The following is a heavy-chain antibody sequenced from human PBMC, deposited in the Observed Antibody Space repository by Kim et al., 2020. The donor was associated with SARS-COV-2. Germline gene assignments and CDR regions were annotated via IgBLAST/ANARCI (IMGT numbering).Heavy chain of an antibody. V-gene: IGHV4-31*02. CDR3: ARALTIFGVVISAFDY. J-gene: IGHJ4*02. Sequence: PSLKSRVTISVDTSKNQFSLKLSSVTAADTAMYYCARALTIFGVVISAFDYWGQGTLVTVSS. D-gene: IGHD3-3*01.